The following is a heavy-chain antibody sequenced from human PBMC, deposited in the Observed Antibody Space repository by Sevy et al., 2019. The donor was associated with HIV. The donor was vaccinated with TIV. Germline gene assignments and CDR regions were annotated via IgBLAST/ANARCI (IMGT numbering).Heavy chain of an antibody. D-gene: IGHD3-22*01. CDR3: ASSDATSRFGYYYFAMDF. Sequence: GGSLRLSCAVSGFTFNTYNMNWVRQAPGKGLEWVSYISYTSTTIYYADSVRGRFTISRENAKNTLYLQMNSLRDEDTAVYYCASSDATSRFGYYYFAMDFWGQGTSVTSP. CDR2: ISYTSTTI. V-gene: IGHV3-48*02. CDR1: GFTFNTYN. J-gene: IGHJ6*02.